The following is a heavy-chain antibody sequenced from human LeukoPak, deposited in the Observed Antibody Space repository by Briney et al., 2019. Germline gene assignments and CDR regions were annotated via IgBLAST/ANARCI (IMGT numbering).Heavy chain of an antibody. J-gene: IGHJ6*02. CDR2: ISSSSSYI. Sequence: GGSLRLSCAASGFTFSSYSMNWVRRAPGKGLEWVSSISSSSSYIYYADSVKGRFTISRDNAKNSLHLQMNSLRAEDTAVYYCARDQKGYYDSSGYSPSHYGMDVWGQGTTVTVSS. CDR1: GFTFSSYS. V-gene: IGHV3-21*01. D-gene: IGHD3-22*01. CDR3: ARDQKGYYDSSGYSPSHYGMDV.